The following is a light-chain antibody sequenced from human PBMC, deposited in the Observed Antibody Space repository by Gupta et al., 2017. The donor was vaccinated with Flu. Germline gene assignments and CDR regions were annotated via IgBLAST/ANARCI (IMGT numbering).Light chain of an antibody. CDR3: QQYKRWPPFT. CDR1: QSVNNK. V-gene: IGKV3D-15*01. J-gene: IGKJ5*01. Sequence: EIVMTQSPATLSVSPGERATLSCRASQSVNNKLAWYQQRPGQAPRLLIYGASTRATGIPVRFSGSGSGTEFTLTISSLQSEDFAFYYCQQYKRWPPFTFGQGTRLDIK. CDR2: GAS.